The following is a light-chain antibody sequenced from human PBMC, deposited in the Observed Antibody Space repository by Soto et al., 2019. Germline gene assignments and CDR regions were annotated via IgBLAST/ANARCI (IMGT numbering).Light chain of an antibody. J-gene: IGKJ5*01. Sequence: EIVLTQSLGTLSLSPGERATLSCRASQRVSSSYLAWYQQNPGQAPRLLIYGASSRATGIPDRFSGSGSGTGFTLTISRLEPEDFAVYNCQQYGSLITFGQGTRLEIK. CDR3: QQYGSLIT. V-gene: IGKV3-20*01. CDR2: GAS. CDR1: QRVSSSY.